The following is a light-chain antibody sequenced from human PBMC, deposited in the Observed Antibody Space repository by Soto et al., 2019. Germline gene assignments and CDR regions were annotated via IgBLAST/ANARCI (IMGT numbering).Light chain of an antibody. CDR1: QTISNN. J-gene: IGKJ1*01. CDR2: VAS. CDR3: QQSSRAILT. V-gene: IGKV1-39*01. Sequence: DIQVTQSPSSLSAFVGDRVTITCRTSQTISNNLNWYQQQPGKAPNLLIYVASSLSSGVPSRFSGSGLGSDYTITISSLQPEEFATRFRQQSSRAILTFGQGTKV.